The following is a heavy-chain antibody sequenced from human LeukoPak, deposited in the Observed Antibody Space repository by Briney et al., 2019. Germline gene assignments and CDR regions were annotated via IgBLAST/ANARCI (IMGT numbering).Heavy chain of an antibody. D-gene: IGHD3-9*01. V-gene: IGHV4-30-2*01. CDR3: ARVRYKFSLDY. CDR1: SLXXXGYC. Sequence: SLXXXGYCWGXVXQPPGRGLEWLGYIYHSGSTYYNPSRKSRVTISEKKSKNQFSLKLSSVTAADTAVYYCARVRYKFSLDYWGQGTLVTVSS. CDR2: IYHSGST. J-gene: IGHJ4*02.